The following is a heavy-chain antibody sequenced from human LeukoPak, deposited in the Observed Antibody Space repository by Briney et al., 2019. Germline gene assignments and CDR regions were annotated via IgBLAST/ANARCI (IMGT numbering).Heavy chain of an antibody. Sequence: GGSLRLSCTASGFTFSDYYMSWIRQAPGKGLELVSYISSSSSYTKYADSVKGRFTISRDNARNSLYLQMNSLRAEDTAVYYCLPLLSRPYVEDGFDIWGQGTMVTVSS. CDR1: GFTFSDYY. CDR3: LPLLSRPYVEDGFDI. J-gene: IGHJ3*02. CDR2: ISSSSSYT. D-gene: IGHD2/OR15-2a*01. V-gene: IGHV3-11*06.